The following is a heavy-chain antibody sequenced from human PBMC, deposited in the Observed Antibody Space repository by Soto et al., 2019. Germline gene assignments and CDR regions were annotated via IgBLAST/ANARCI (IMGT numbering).Heavy chain of an antibody. Sequence: PGGSLRLSCAASGFTFSSYAMSWVRQAPGKGQEWVSAISGSGGSTYYADSVKGRFTISRDNSKNTLYLQMNSLRAEDTAVYYCAKPPYYDFWSGYDDYYYYYMDVWGKGTTVTVSS. D-gene: IGHD3-3*01. J-gene: IGHJ6*03. CDR1: GFTFSSYA. CDR3: AKPPYYDFWSGYDDYYYYYMDV. CDR2: ISGSGGST. V-gene: IGHV3-23*01.